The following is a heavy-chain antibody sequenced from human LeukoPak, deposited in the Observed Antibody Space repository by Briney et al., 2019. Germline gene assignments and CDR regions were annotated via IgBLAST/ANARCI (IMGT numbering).Heavy chain of an antibody. CDR3: VRHEEEAGLEYFLH. D-gene: IGHD6-19*01. Sequence: SETLSLTCTVSGGSIGSYFWSWIRQPPGKGLEWIGYNSGSTKYNPSLKSRVTISVDTSKNQLSLKLSSVTAADTAVYYCVRHEEEAGLEYFLHWGQGTLVTVSS. CDR2: NSGST. CDR1: GGSIGSYF. J-gene: IGHJ1*01. V-gene: IGHV4-59*08.